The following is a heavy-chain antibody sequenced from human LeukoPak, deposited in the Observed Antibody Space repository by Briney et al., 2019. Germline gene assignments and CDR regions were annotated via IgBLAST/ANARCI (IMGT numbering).Heavy chain of an antibody. Sequence: SSVKVSCKASGYTFTSYGISWVRQAPGQGLEWMVGIIPIFGTANYAQTFQGRVTITADESTSTAYMELSSLRSEDTAVYYCARGLVISMKPDAFDIWGQGTMVTVSS. CDR3: ARGLVISMKPDAFDI. CDR2: IIPIFGTA. J-gene: IGHJ3*02. V-gene: IGHV1-69*13. D-gene: IGHD3-22*01. CDR1: GYTFTSYG.